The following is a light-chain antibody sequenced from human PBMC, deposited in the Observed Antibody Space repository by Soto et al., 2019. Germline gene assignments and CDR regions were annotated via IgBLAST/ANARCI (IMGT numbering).Light chain of an antibody. CDR2: DAS. J-gene: IGKJ1*01. CDR3: QQRSNWPWT. CDR1: PSVSSY. Sequence: EIVLTQSPAPLSLSPGDKATLSCRASPSVSSYLAWYQQKPGQAPRLLMYDASIRATGIPARFSGTGSERDFTLTITGLEPEDFAVYYCQQRSNWPWTFGQGTKVEIK. V-gene: IGKV3-11*02.